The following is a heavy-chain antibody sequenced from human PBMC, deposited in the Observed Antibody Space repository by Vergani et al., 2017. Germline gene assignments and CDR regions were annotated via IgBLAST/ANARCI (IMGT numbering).Heavy chain of an antibody. Sequence: QVQLVESGGKVVQPGGSLRLSCAASGFTFSHYAMHWVRQAPGKGLEWVAIIHYNGSYKYYGDSVRGRFTISRDNSKNTLYLQMNSLRVEDTAMYFCARDLSYSTAWPFFDSRGQGTLVTVSS. D-gene: IGHD4-11*01. J-gene: IGHJ4*02. CDR3: ARDLSYSTAWPFFDS. V-gene: IGHV3-30*02. CDR1: GFTFSHYA. CDR2: IHYNGSYK.